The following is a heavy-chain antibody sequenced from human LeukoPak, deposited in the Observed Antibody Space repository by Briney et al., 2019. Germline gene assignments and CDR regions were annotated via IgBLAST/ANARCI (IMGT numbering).Heavy chain of an antibody. V-gene: IGHV4-59*01. D-gene: IGHD3-22*01. CDR2: IYYSGST. J-gene: IGHJ4*02. Sequence: SETQSLTCTGSGGSISSYYWSWIRQPPGKGLEWIGYIYYSGSTNYNPSLKSRVTISVDTSKNQFSLKLSSVTAADTAVYYCARGGGGYYYSFDYWGQGTLVTVSS. CDR1: GGSISSYY. CDR3: ARGGGGYYYSFDY.